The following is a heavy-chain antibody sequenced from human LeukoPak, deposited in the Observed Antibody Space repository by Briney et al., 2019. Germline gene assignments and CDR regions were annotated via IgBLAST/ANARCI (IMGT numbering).Heavy chain of an antibody. CDR2: IYYSGST. D-gene: IGHD2-21*02. CDR1: GGSISSGGYY. J-gene: IGHJ3*02. V-gene: IGHV4-31*03. Sequence: SGTLSLTCTVSGGSISSGGYYWSWIRQHPGKGLEWIGYIYYSGSTYYNPSLKSRVTISVDTSKNQFSLKLSSVTAADTAVYYCASHKYCGGDCYHDAFDIWGQGTMVTVSS. CDR3: ASHKYCGGDCYHDAFDI.